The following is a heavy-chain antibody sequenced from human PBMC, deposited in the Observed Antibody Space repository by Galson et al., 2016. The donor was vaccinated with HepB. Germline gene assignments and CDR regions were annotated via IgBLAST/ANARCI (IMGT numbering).Heavy chain of an antibody. J-gene: IGHJ6*02. D-gene: IGHD3-9*01. CDR3: AKDHAFLGLYFYGMDV. V-gene: IGHV3-74*01. CDR2: IKTDGTTT. CDR1: GFTLRNHW. Sequence: SLRLSCAASGFTLRNHWMRWVRQAPGQGLVWVSHIKTDGTTTIYADSVKGRFTISRDNAKNTLYLQMNSLRAEDTAVYYCAKDHAFLGLYFYGMDVWGQGTTVTVSS.